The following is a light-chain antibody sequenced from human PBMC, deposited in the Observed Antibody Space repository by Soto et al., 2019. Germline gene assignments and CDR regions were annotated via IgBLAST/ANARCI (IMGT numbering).Light chain of an antibody. CDR1: QTISSW. Sequence: DIQMTQSPSTLSASVGDRVTITCRASQTISSWLAWYQQKPGQAPKLLIYDASSLESGVPSRFSGSGSGTEFTLTSSSLQPDDLATCYWQHYNDYWYTFGQGTKLEIK. J-gene: IGKJ2*01. CDR3: QHYNDYWYT. V-gene: IGKV1-5*01. CDR2: DAS.